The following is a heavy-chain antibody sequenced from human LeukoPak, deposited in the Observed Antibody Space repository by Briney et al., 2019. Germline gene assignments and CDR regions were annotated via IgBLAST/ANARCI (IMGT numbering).Heavy chain of an antibody. D-gene: IGHD5-12*01. V-gene: IGHV1-2*02. Sequence: ASVKVSCKASGYTFTGYYMHWVRQAPGQGLEWMGWINPNSGGTNYAQKFQGRVTMTRDTSISTAYMELSRLRSDDTAVYYCAGDDGSGHDWFWFDPWGQGTLVTVSS. CDR2: INPNSGGT. J-gene: IGHJ5*02. CDR1: GYTFTGYY. CDR3: AGDDGSGHDWFWFDP.